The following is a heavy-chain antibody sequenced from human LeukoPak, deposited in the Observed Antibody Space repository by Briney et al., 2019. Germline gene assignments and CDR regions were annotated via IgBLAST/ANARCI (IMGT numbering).Heavy chain of an antibody. J-gene: IGHJ6*02. Sequence: PSQTLSLTCTVSGGSISSGGYYWSWIRQHPGKGLEWIGYIYYSGSTNYNPSLKSRVTISVDTSKNQFSLKLSSVTAADTAVYYCARRGSGYYLYYYYYGMDVWGQGTTVTVSS. CDR3: ARRGSGYYLYYYYYGMDV. D-gene: IGHD3-3*01. V-gene: IGHV4-31*03. CDR1: GGSISSGGYY. CDR2: IYYSGST.